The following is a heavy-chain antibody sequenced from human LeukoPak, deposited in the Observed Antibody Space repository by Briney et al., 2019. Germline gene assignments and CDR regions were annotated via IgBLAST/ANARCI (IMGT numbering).Heavy chain of an antibody. CDR1: GGSFSGYY. J-gene: IGHJ4*02. D-gene: IGHD3-3*01. V-gene: IGHV4-34*01. Sequence: SETLSLTCAVYGGSFSGYYWSWLRQPPGKGLEWIGEINHSGSTNYNPSLKSRVTISVDTSKNQFSLKLSSVTAADTAVYYCARGRLTYYDFWSGYELRPFYFDYWGQGTLVTVSS. CDR2: INHSGST. CDR3: ARGRLTYYDFWSGYELRPFYFDY.